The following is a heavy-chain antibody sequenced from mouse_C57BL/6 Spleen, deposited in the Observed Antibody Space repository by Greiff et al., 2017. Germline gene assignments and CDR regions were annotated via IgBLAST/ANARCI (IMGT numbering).Heavy chain of an antibody. V-gene: IGHV1-54*01. CDR2: SNPGSGGT. D-gene: IGHD2-5*01. Sequence: VQLQQSGAELVRPGTSVKVSCKASGYAFTNYLIEWVKQRPGQGLEWIGVSNPGSGGTNYNEKFKGKATLTAAKSSSTAYLQLSSLTSEDSAVYFCARSGTYYSNYDDWGQGTTLTVSS. J-gene: IGHJ2*01. CDR1: GYAFTNYL. CDR3: ARSGTYYSNYDD.